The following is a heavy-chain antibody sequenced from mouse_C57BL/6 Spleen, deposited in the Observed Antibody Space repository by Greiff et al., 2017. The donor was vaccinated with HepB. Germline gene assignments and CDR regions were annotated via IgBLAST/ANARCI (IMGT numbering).Heavy chain of an antibody. J-gene: IGHJ3*01. CDR3: ARGRPPWFAY. CDR1: GFTFSDYG. CDR2: ISSGSSTI. Sequence: EVQGVESGGGLVKPGGSLKLSCAASGFTFSDYGMHWVRQAPEKGLEWVAYISSGSSTIYYADTVKGRFTISRDNAKNTLFLQMTSLRSEDTAMYYCARGRPPWFAYWGQGTLVTVSA. V-gene: IGHV5-17*01.